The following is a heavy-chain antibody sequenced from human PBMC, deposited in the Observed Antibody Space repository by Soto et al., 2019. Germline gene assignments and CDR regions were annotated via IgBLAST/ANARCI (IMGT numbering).Heavy chain of an antibody. CDR2: INPSGIT. J-gene: IGHJ4*02. Sequence: PSETLSLTCAVYGASFSGSYWTWIRQPPGKGLEWIGEINPSGITNYNPSLKSRVTISVDTSKNHFSLKLRSLTAADTAVYYCARQRPGGVIVVSYFDYWGQGTLVTVSS. V-gene: IGHV4-34*01. CDR3: ARQRPGGVIVVSYFDY. D-gene: IGHD3-16*02. CDR1: GASFSGSY.